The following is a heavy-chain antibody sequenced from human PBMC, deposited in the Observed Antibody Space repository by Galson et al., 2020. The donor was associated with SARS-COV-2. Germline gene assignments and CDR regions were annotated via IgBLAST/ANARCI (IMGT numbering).Heavy chain of an antibody. CDR3: AKSRVGASTQRGDGFDI. Sequence: GGSLRLSCAASGFAFDDYAMHWVRQAPGKGLEWVSGIGWNSGSIAYADSLKGRFTISRDNAKNSLYLQVNSLRSDDTALYYCAKSRVGASTQRGDGFDIWGQGTMVTVSS. J-gene: IGHJ3*02. D-gene: IGHD1-26*01. CDR2: IGWNSGSI. V-gene: IGHV3-9*01. CDR1: GFAFDDYA.